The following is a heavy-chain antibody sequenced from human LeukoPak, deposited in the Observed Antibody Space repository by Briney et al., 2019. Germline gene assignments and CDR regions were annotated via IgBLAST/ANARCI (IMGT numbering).Heavy chain of an antibody. D-gene: IGHD6-13*01. V-gene: IGHV1-2*02. CDR3: AREAGGSSWPLSHFDY. J-gene: IGHJ4*02. Sequence: GASVRVSCTASGYAFTGYYMHWVRQAPVQGLEWVGWINPNSGDTNYAQNFQGRVTMTRDASISTAYMELSSLRSDDTAVYYCAREAGGSSWPLSHFDYWGQGTLVTVSS. CDR1: GYAFTGYY. CDR2: INPNSGDT.